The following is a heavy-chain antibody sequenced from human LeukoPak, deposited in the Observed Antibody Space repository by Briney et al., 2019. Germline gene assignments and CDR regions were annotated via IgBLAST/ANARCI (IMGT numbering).Heavy chain of an antibody. CDR2: FDPEDGET. CDR3: AGWFGELSLYYFDY. D-gene: IGHD3-10*01. Sequence: ASVTVSCKVSGYTLTELSMHWVRQAPGKGLEWMGGFDPEDGETIYAQKFQGRVTMTEDTSTDTAYMELSSLRSEDTAVYYCAGWFGELSLYYFDYWGQGTLVTVSS. V-gene: IGHV1-24*01. J-gene: IGHJ4*02. CDR1: GYTLTELS.